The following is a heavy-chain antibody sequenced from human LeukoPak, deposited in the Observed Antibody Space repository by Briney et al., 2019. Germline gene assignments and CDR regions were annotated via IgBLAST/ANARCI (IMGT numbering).Heavy chain of an antibody. V-gene: IGHV1-2*02. CDR1: GYTFTGYY. J-gene: IGHJ4*02. CDR2: INPNSGGT. Sequence: ASVKVSCKASGYTFTGYYMHWVRQAPGQGLEWMGWINPNSGGTNYAQKFQGRVTMTRDTSISTAYMELSRLRSDDTAVYYCARVVWGEVRGVMPFDYWGQGTLVTVSS. CDR3: ARVVWGEVRGVMPFDY. D-gene: IGHD3-10*01.